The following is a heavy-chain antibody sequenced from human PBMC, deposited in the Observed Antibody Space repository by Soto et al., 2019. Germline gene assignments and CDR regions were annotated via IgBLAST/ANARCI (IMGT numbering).Heavy chain of an antibody. J-gene: IGHJ5*02. CDR3: ATAVAGATEPNWFDP. CDR1: GFTFSDYY. CDR2: ISSSGSTI. Sequence: PGGSLRLSCAASGFTFSDYYMSWIRQAPGKGLEWVSYISSSGSTIYYAGSVKGRFTISRDNAKNSLYLQMNSLRAEDTAVYYCATAVAGATEPNWFDPWGQGTLVTVSS. V-gene: IGHV3-11*01. D-gene: IGHD6-19*01.